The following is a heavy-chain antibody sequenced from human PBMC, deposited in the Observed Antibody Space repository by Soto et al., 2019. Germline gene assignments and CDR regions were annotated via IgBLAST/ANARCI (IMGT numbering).Heavy chain of an antibody. CDR3: ARVWFEDIVLMVYADY. CDR2: ISAYNGNT. J-gene: IGHJ4*02. D-gene: IGHD2-8*01. V-gene: IGHV1-18*01. CDR1: GYTFPSSG. Sequence: ATVKVSCKASGYTFPSSGISWVLQAPGQGLEWMRWISAYNGNTNYAQKLQGRVTMTTDPSTSTAYMELRSLRSDDTAVYYCARVWFEDIVLMVYADYWGQGTLVTVSS.